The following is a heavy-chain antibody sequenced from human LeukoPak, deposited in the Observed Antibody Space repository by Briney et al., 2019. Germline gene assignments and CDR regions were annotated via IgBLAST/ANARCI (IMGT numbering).Heavy chain of an antibody. CDR1: GFTFSSYA. D-gene: IGHD1-26*01. V-gene: IGHV3-64*01. J-gene: IGHJ4*02. Sequence: GGSLRHSCVASGFTFSSYAMHWVRQAPGKGLQYVSAISSNGGSTYYANSLKGRFTISRDNSKNTLYLQMGSLRAEDMAVYYCARRGSYYGDSTDYWGQGTLVTVSS. CDR2: ISSNGGST. CDR3: ARRGSYYGDSTDY.